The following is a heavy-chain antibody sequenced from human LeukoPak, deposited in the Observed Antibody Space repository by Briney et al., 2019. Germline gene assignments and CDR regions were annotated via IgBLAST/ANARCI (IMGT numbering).Heavy chain of an antibody. J-gene: IGHJ4*02. V-gene: IGHV1-69*04. CDR2: IIPILGIA. D-gene: IGHD3-22*01. CDR1: GGTFSSYA. CDR3: ASLSNYYDSSGYY. Sequence: SVKVSCKASGGTFSSYAISWVRQAPGQGLEWMGRIIPILGIANYAQKFQGRVTITADKSTSTAYMELSSLRSEDTAVYYCASLSNYYDSSGYYWGQGTLVTVSS.